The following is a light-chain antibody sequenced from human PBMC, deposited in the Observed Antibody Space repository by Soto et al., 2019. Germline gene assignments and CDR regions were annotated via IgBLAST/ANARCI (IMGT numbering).Light chain of an antibody. J-gene: IGKJ1*01. CDR3: QQYNSYPWT. V-gene: IGKV1-5*03. CDR1: QSINNL. CDR2: EAS. Sequence: DIQMTQSPSTLSASAGDRVTITCRASQSINNLLAWYQQKPGKAPNLLIYEASTLESGVPSRFSGSGSGTEFTLTISSLQPDDFANYYCQQYNSYPWTFGQGTKVEIK.